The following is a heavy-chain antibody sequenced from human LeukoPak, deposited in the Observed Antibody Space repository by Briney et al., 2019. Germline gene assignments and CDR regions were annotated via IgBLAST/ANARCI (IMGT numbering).Heavy chain of an antibody. CDR2: IDYSGST. CDR1: GGSFSSSSYY. V-gene: IGHV4-39*07. Sequence: SETLSVTCTVSGGSFSSSSYYWGWIRQPPGKGLEWIGSIDYSGSTNYNPSLKSRVTISVDTSKNQFSLKLSSVTAADTAVYYCARLHYYGSGSYAAWFDPWGQGTLVTVSS. J-gene: IGHJ5*02. CDR3: ARLHYYGSGSYAAWFDP. D-gene: IGHD3-10*01.